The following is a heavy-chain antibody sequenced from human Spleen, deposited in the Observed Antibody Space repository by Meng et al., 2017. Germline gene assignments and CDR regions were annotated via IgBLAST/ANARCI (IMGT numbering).Heavy chain of an antibody. V-gene: IGHV1-18*01. J-gene: IGHJ4*02. CDR1: GYTFTSYG. Sequence: ASVKVSCKASGYTFTSYGISWVRQAPGQGLEWMGWISAYNGNTNYAQKLQGRVTMTTDTSTSTAYMELRSLRSDDTAVYYCARQVLTGYYVKSFSHSDYWGQGTLVTVSS. CDR2: ISAYNGNT. D-gene: IGHD3-9*01. CDR3: ARQVLTGYYVKSFSHSDY.